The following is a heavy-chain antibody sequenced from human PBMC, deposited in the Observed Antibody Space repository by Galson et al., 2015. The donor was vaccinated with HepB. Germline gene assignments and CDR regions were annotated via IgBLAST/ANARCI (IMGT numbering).Heavy chain of an antibody. D-gene: IGHD2-15*01. CDR3: ARLRMTLGYCSGGSCPGGMDV. V-gene: IGHV4-59*01. J-gene: IGHJ6*02. CDR1: GFTFSNYW. CDR2: IYYSGST. Sequence: LRLSCATSGFTFSNYWMDWVRQPPGKGLEWIGYIYYSGSTNYNPSLKSRVTISVDTSKNQFSLKLSSVTAADTAVYYCARLRMTLGYCSGGSCPGGMDVWGQGTTVTVSS.